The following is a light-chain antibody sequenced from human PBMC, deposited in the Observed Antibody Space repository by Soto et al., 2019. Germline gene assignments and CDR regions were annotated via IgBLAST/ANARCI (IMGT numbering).Light chain of an antibody. CDR3: QQYSNWPRT. J-gene: IGKJ1*01. Sequence: EIVMTQSPATLSVSPGERATLSCRASQSVSSNLAWYQQKPGQAPRLLIYGASTRATGMPARFSGSGSGTEFTLTISSLQSEDFAVYHCQQYSNWPRTFGQGTRVDIK. CDR2: GAS. V-gene: IGKV3-15*01. CDR1: QSVSSN.